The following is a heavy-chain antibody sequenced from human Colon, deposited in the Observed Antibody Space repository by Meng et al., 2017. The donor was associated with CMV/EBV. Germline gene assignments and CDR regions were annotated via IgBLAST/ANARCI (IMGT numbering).Heavy chain of an antibody. CDR2: ILPINGVP. CDR3: AKDTAHYYGSGSRAYGMDV. D-gene: IGHD3-10*01. V-gene: IGHV1-69*10. CDR1: GGTFGNSA. Sequence: SVKVSCKASGGTFGNSAISWVRQAPGQGLEWMGGILPINGVPKYTEKFQGRATFTADKSTGTAYMELSSLRSEDTAVYYCAKDTAHYYGSGSRAYGMDVWGQGTTVTVSS. J-gene: IGHJ6*02.